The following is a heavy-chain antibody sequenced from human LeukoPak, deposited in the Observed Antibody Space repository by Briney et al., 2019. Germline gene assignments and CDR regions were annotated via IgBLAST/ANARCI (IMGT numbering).Heavy chain of an antibody. J-gene: IGHJ4*02. D-gene: IGHD2-2*01. Sequence: GGSLRLSCAASGFTFSSYSMNWVRQAPGKGLEWVSSISSSSSYIYYTDSVKGRFTISRDNAKNSLYLQMNSLRAEDTAVYYCARDSGIVVVPAAIGYWGQGTLVTVSS. CDR1: GFTFSSYS. CDR3: ARDSGIVVVPAAIGY. V-gene: IGHV3-21*01. CDR2: ISSSSSYI.